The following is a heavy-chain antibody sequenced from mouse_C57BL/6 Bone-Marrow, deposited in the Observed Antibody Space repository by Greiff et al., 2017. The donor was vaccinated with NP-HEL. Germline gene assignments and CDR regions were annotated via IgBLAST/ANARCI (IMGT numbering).Heavy chain of an antibody. CDR3: ARLRTTVANYYAMDY. V-gene: IGHV1-64*01. CDR2: IHPNSGST. D-gene: IGHD1-1*01. Sequence: QVQLQQPGAELVKPGASVKLSCKASGYTFTSYWMHWVKQRPGQGLEWIGMIHPNSGSTNYNEKFKSKATLTVDKSSSTAYMQLSSLTSEDSAVYYCARLRTTVANYYAMDYWGQGTSVTVSS. CDR1: GYTFTSYW. J-gene: IGHJ4*01.